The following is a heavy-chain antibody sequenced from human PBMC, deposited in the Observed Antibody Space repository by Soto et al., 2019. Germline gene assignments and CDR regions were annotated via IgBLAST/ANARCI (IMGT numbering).Heavy chain of an antibody. Sequence: ASVKVSCKASGYTFTSYAMHWVRQAPGQRLEWMGWINAGNGNTKYSQKFQGRVTITRDTSASTAYMELSSLRSEDTAVYYCASSYDILTGYYFHGDYYYYYGMDVWGQGTTVTVSS. J-gene: IGHJ6*02. CDR1: GYTFTSYA. CDR3: ASSYDILTGYYFHGDYYYYYGMDV. D-gene: IGHD3-9*01. V-gene: IGHV1-3*01. CDR2: INAGNGNT.